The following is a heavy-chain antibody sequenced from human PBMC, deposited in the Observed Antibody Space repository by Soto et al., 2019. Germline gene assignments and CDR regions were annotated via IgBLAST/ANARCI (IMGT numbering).Heavy chain of an antibody. CDR3: AKPTDYYDSSGYWDDAFDI. CDR2: ISGSGGST. J-gene: IGHJ3*02. CDR1: GFTFSSYA. V-gene: IGHV3-23*01. D-gene: IGHD3-22*01. Sequence: RLSCAASGFTFSSYAMSWVRQAPGKWLEWVSAISGSGGSTYYADSVKGRFTISRDNSKNTLYLQMNSLRVEDTAVYYCAKPTDYYDSSGYWDDAFDIWGQGTMVTVSS.